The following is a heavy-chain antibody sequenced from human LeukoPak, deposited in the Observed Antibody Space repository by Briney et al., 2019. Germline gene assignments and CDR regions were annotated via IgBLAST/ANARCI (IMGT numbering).Heavy chain of an antibody. D-gene: IGHD3-16*02. CDR1: GFTFSNYA. Sequence: GGSLRLSCAASGFTFSNYAMSWVRQAPGKGLEWVSAISGSGGSTYYADSVKGRFTISRDNSKNTLYLQMNSLRAEDTAVYYCAKDQNDYVWGSYHDYWGQGTLVTVSS. CDR3: AKDQNDYVWGSYHDY. CDR2: ISGSGGST. V-gene: IGHV3-23*01. J-gene: IGHJ4*02.